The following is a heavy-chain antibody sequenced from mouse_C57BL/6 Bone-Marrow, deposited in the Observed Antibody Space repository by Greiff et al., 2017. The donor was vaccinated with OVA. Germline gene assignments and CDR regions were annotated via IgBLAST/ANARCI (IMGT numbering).Heavy chain of an antibody. CDR2: INPYNGGT. CDR1: GYTFTDYY. J-gene: IGHJ1*03. Sequence: EVQLQQSGPVLVKPGASVKMSCKASGYTFTDYYMNWVKQSHGKSLEWIGVINPYNGGTSYNQKFKSKATLTVDKSSSTAYMQLSSLTSEDSAVYYCARRGPRGYFDVWGTGTTVTVSS. V-gene: IGHV1-19*01. CDR3: ARRGPRGYFDV.